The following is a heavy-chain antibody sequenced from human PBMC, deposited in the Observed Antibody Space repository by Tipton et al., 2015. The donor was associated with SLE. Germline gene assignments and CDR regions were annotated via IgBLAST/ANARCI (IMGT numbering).Heavy chain of an antibody. J-gene: IGHJ4*02. CDR2: INHSGST. CDR1: GGSISSSSYY. V-gene: IGHV4-39*07. D-gene: IGHD3-10*01. CDR3: ARGFGSRVDY. Sequence: TLSLTCTVSGGSISSSSYYWSWIRQPPGKGLEWIGEINHSGSTNYNPSLKSRVTISVDTSKNQFSLKLSSVTAADTAVYYCARGFGSRVDYWGQGTLVTVSS.